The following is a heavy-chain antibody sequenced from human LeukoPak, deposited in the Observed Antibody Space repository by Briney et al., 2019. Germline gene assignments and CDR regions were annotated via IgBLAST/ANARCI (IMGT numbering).Heavy chain of an antibody. CDR2: IKQDGSEK. CDR3: ARVIAAAGYDVFDI. D-gene: IGHD6-13*01. V-gene: IGHV3-7*01. J-gene: IGHJ3*02. CDR1: GFTFSSYW. Sequence: PGGSLRLSCAASGFTFSSYWMSWVRQAPGKGLEWVANIKQDGSEKYYVDSVKGRFTISRDNAKKSLYLQVNSLRAEDTAVYYCARVIAAAGYDVFDIWGQGTMVTVSS.